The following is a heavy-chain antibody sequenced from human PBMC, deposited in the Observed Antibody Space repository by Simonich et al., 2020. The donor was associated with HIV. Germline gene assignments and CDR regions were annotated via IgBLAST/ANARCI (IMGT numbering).Heavy chain of an antibody. CDR1: GFTFSNLW. CDR3: ALGWGSGWYFDL. J-gene: IGHJ2*01. CDR2: INQDGSEK. V-gene: IGHV3-7*01. D-gene: IGHD7-27*01. Sequence: EVQLVESVGGLVQSGGSLRLSCAASGFTFSNLWMTWVSQSPGKGLELVAYINQDGSEKNYVDSVKGRFTISRDNAKNSLSLLMNSLRDEDTALYYCALGWGSGWYFDLWGRATLVTVSS.